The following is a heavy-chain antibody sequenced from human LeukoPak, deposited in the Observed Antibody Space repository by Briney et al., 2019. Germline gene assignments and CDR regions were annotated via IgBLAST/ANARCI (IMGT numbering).Heavy chain of an antibody. V-gene: IGHV3-21*01. CDR1: GFILKTYT. CDR2: ITNTPNYI. CDR3: WRDSPYDTSI. J-gene: IGHJ4*02. Sequence: GGSLSLSCAVSGFILKTYTITWVRQAPRKGLEWVSSITNTPNYIYYADSVKGRFTISRDNANNSLYLQMDSLRAEDTAVYYRWRDSPYDTSIWGQGTLVTVSS. D-gene: IGHD3-16*01.